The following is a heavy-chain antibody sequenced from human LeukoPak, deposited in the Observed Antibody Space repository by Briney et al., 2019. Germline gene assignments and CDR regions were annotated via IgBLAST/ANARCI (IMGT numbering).Heavy chain of an antibody. CDR1: GVSLSDSY. CDR2: VSDRGGA. J-gene: IGHJ4*02. D-gene: IGHD6-6*01. Sequence: SETLSLTCSVSGVSLSDSYWSWIRQSPGKAMEWIGYVSDRGGASYNPSLKGRVTISPDTSKNQFSLKLNSVTAADTAVYYCATNALLVSSTFDSWGRGTLVTVSS. CDR3: ATNALLVSSTFDS. V-gene: IGHV4-59*12.